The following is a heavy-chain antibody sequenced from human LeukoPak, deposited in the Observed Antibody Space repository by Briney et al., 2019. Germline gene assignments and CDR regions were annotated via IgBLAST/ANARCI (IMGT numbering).Heavy chain of an antibody. Sequence: PGGSLRLSCAASGFTFSSYWMSWVRQAPGKGLEWVANIKQDGSEKYYVDSVKGRFTISRDNAKNSLYLQMNSLRAEDTAVYYCARGLPYSSSWYYFDYWGQGTLVTVSS. J-gene: IGHJ4*02. CDR3: ARGLPYSSSWYYFDY. CDR1: GFTFSSYW. D-gene: IGHD6-13*01. V-gene: IGHV3-7*01. CDR2: IKQDGSEK.